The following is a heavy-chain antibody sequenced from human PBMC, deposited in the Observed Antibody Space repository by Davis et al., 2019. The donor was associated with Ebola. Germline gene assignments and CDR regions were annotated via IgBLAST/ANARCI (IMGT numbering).Heavy chain of an antibody. Sequence: AASVKVSCQASGYTFTNYYMHWVRQAPGQGLEWMGMINPNDGRTIYAQKFQGRVTVTRETSTTTVYMDLSSLRSEDTALYYCTTPGGQDSGYDVFDIWGQGTMVSVSS. CDR3: TTPGGQDSGYDVFDI. V-gene: IGHV1-46*03. D-gene: IGHD5-12*01. CDR2: INPNDGRT. CDR1: GYTFTNYY. J-gene: IGHJ3*02.